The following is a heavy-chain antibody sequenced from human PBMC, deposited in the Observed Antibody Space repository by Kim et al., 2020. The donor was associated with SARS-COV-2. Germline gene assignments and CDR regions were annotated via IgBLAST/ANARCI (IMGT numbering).Heavy chain of an antibody. D-gene: IGHD1-7*01. V-gene: IGHV3-48*04. J-gene: IGHJ4*02. CDR2: IRRSSSTI. CDR3: ARVPNGEWELHFDY. CDR1: GFTFSSFS. Sequence: GGSLRLSCIASGFTFSSFSLIWVRQAPGKGLEWVSYIRRSSSTISYTDSVKGRFTVSRDNAKSSLYLQMNSLRVEDTAVYYCARVPNGEWELHFDYWGQGTLVTVSS.